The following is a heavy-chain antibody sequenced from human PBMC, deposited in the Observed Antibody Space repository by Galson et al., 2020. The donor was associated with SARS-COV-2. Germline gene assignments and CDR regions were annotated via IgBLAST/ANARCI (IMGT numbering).Heavy chain of an antibody. CDR1: GFTYYHYD. D-gene: IGHD3-10*01. J-gene: IGHJ3*02. V-gene: IGHV3-23*01. CDR3: ASAGRWGM. CDR2: LSGSGGST. Sequence: SLRLSCATSGFTYYHYDISWVRQAPGKGLEWVSGLSGSGGSTFYADPVRVRFTLSRDNSNNMLYLQMNSLTADDTAVYYCASAGRWGMWGHGARVTFSS.